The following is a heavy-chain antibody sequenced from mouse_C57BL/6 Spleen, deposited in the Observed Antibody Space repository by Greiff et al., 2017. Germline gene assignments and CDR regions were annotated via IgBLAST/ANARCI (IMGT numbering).Heavy chain of an antibody. V-gene: IGHV1-4*01. CDR3: ARSDYTYAMDY. CDR1: GYTFTSYT. Sequence: QVQLQQSGAELARPGASVKMSCKASGYTFTSYTMHWVKQRPGQGLEWIGYINPSSGYTKYNQKFKDKATLTADKSSSTAYMQLSSLTSEDSAVYYCARSDYTYAMDYWGQGTSVTVSS. D-gene: IGHD2-12*01. J-gene: IGHJ4*01. CDR2: INPSSGYT.